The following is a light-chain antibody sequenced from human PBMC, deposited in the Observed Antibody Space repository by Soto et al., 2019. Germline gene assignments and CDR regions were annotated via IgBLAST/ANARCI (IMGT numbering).Light chain of an antibody. Sequence: EVVLTQSPGTLSLSPGERATLSCRASRTVDGNYLAWYHQKPGQAPRLXXHSASTRAPGIPDRFSGSGSGTDFTLTISSLEPEDFAVYYCQQRSNWPPITFGQGTRLEI. CDR2: SAS. J-gene: IGKJ5*01. CDR1: RTVDGNY. CDR3: QQRSNWPPIT. V-gene: IGKV3D-20*02.